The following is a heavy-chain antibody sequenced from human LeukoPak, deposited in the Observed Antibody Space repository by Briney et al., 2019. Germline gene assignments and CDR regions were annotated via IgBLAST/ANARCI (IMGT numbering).Heavy chain of an antibody. Sequence: ASVKVSCKASGYTFVNNWMHWVRQAPGQGLEWMGGIIPIFGTANYAQKFQGRVTITADKSTSTAYMELSSLRSEDTAVYYCAREGTSGFWSGSLNFDYWGQGTLVTVSS. CDR3: AREGTSGFWSGSLNFDY. V-gene: IGHV1-69*06. CDR1: GYTFVNNW. D-gene: IGHD3-3*01. J-gene: IGHJ4*02. CDR2: IIPIFGTA.